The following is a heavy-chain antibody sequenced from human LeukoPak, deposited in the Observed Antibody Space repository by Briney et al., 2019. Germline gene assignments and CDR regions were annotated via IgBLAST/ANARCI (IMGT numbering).Heavy chain of an antibody. CDR3: ARGPRRYGYNFLLRYYYYGMDV. V-gene: IGHV4-34*01. J-gene: IGHJ6*02. CDR2: INHSGST. D-gene: IGHD5-24*01. Sequence: PSETLSLTCAVYGGSFSGYYWSWIRQPPGKGLEWIGEINHSGSTNYNPSLKSRVTISVDTSKNQFSLKLSSVTAADTAVYYCARGPRRYGYNFLLRYYYYGMDVWGQGTTVTVSS. CDR1: GGSFSGYY.